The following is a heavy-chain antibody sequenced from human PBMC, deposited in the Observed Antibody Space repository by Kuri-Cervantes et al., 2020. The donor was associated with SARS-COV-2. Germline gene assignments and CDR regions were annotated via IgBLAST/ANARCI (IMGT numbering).Heavy chain of an antibody. V-gene: IGHV3-7*01. J-gene: IGHJ3*02. CDR2: IKQDGSVK. D-gene: IGHD5-24*01. CDR3: AKDRDGYTLDAFDI. Sequence: GESLKISCAASKFTFSNYWMNWVRQAPGKGLEWVANIKQDGSVKYYVDSVKGRFTISRDNAKNSLYLQMNSLRAEDTAVYYCAKDRDGYTLDAFDIWGQGTMVTVSS. CDR1: KFTFSNYW.